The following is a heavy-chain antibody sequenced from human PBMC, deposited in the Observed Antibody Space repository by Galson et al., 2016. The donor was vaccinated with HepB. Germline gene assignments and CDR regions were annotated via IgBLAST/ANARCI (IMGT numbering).Heavy chain of an antibody. CDR3: ARRGSGGWYINFHFYYMAV. Sequence: QSGAEVKKPGESLKISCQAFGYSFSNSWIGWVRQMPGKGLEWMGIIYPGDSETKYSPSFQGQVTISADTSINTAYLQWNSLKASDTAMYYCARRGSGGWYINFHFYYMAVWGNGTSVTVSS. D-gene: IGHD6-19*01. V-gene: IGHV5-51*01. J-gene: IGHJ6*03. CDR2: IYPGDSET. CDR1: GYSFSNSW.